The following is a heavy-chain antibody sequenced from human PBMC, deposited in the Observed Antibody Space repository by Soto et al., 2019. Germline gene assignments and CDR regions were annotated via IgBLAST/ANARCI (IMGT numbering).Heavy chain of an antibody. J-gene: IGHJ3*02. Sequence: EAQLVESGGGLVQPGGSLRLSCAASGFTFSSFWMNWVRQTPGKGLEWVAHIKPDGSEKYFVDSVRGRFTISSDNAKNSVYLQMNSLRAEDTAVYYCARGDMVRENDAFDIWGQGTMVTVSS. D-gene: IGHD3-10*01. V-gene: IGHV3-7*01. CDR1: GFTFSSFW. CDR2: IKPDGSEK. CDR3: ARGDMVRENDAFDI.